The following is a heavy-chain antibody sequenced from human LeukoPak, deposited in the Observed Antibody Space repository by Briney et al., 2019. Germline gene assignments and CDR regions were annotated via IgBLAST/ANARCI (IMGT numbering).Heavy chain of an antibody. J-gene: IGHJ4*02. CDR3: ARVGNSGYDIMGY. V-gene: IGHV4-4*02. D-gene: IGHD5-12*01. CDR2: IYHSGST. Sequence: SGTLSLTCAGSGGSISSSNWWSWVRQPPGQGLEWIGEIYHSGSTNYNPSLKSRVTISVDKSKNQFSLKLSSVTAADTAVYYCARVGNSGYDIMGYWGQGTLVTVSS. CDR1: GGSISSSNW.